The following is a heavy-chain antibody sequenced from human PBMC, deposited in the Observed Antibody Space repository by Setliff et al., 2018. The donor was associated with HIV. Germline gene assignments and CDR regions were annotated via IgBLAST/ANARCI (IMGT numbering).Heavy chain of an antibody. Sequence: SETLSLTCTVSGGSISSYYWSWIRQPPGKGLEWIGYIYYSGSSKNTPSLKSRVTISVDTPKNEFSLKLSSMTAADTAVYYCARGIAVAGGSLRLSWG. D-gene: IGHD6-19*01. J-gene: IGHJ5*01. CDR3: ARGIAVAGGSLRLS. CDR1: GGSISSYY. CDR2: IYYSGSS. V-gene: IGHV4-59*01.